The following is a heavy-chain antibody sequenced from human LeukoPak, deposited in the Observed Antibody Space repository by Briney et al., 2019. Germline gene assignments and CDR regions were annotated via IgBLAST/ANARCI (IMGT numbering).Heavy chain of an antibody. CDR1: GFTFSSYA. J-gene: IGHJ4*02. Sequence: GGSLRLSCAASGFTFSSYAMTWVRQAPGKGLEWVSAISGSGGSTYSADSVEGQFTISRDNSKNTLYLQMTSLRAEDTAVYYCAKRSDAYRVFDYWGQGTLVIVSS. D-gene: IGHD5-24*01. CDR2: ISGSGGST. CDR3: AKRSDAYRVFDY. V-gene: IGHV3-23*01.